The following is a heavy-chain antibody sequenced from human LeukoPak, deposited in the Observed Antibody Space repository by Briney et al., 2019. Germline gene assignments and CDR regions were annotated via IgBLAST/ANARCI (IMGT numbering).Heavy chain of an antibody. J-gene: IGHJ5*02. V-gene: IGHV1-8*02. CDR1: GYTFTSYG. CDR3: VRDGEGVAISVNYWFDP. CDR2: MNPNNGNT. Sequence: ASVKVSCKASGYTFTSYGINWVRQASGQGLEWMGWMNPNNGNTGYAQKFQGRVTMTRDTSISTAYMELRGLRSEDTAVYYCVRDGEGVAISVNYWFDPWGQGTLVTVSS. D-gene: IGHD3-10*01.